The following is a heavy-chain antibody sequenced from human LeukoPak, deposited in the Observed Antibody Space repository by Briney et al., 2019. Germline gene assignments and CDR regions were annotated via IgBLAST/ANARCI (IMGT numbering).Heavy chain of an antibody. V-gene: IGHV3-73*01. CDR2: IRSKANSYAT. CDR1: GFTFSGSA. J-gene: IGHJ4*02. CDR3: TSGRLGGSGTYPSLDY. D-gene: IGHD3-10*01. Sequence: GGSLRLSCAASGFTFSGSAMHWVRQASGKGLEWVGRIRSKANSYATAYAASVKGRFTISRDDSKNTAYLQMNSLKTEDTAVYCCTSGRLGGSGTYPSLDYWGQGTLVTVSS.